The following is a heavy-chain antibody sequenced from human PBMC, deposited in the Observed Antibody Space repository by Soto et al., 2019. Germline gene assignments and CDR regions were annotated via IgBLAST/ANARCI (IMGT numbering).Heavy chain of an antibody. J-gene: IGHJ4*02. V-gene: IGHV3-30*18. D-gene: IGHD3-10*01. CDR2: ILYDGSDK. CDR1: GFTFSSYG. CDR3: AKAGGGSGDFVNX. Sequence: PGGSLRLSCAASGFTFSSYGMHWVRQAPGKGLEWVTCILYDGSDKYYADSVKVRFTIYRENSKKTLYLQMNSLRTEDSAVYYCAKAGGGSGDFVNXWGQGTPVTVSX.